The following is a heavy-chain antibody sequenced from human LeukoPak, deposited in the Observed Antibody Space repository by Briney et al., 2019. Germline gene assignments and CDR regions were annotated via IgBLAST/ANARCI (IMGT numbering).Heavy chain of an antibody. D-gene: IGHD4-17*01. CDR3: ARSHPSTYYGDCFDY. J-gene: IGHJ4*02. V-gene: IGHV4-4*07. Sequence: SETLSLICTVSGGSIRNYFWSWIRQPAGKGLEWIGHIYTSGSTNYNPSLKSRVTMSVNTPKNQFSLKMSSVTAADTAVYYCARSHPSTYYGDCFDYWGQGTLVTVSS. CDR1: GGSIRNYF. CDR2: IYTSGST.